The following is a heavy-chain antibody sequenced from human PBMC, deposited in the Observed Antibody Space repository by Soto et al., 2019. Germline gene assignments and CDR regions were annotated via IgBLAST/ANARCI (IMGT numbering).Heavy chain of an antibody. V-gene: IGHV3-23*01. D-gene: IGHD3-10*01. CDR2: ISDSGVST. J-gene: IGHJ6*02. CDR3: AKPQAQFQMSGAYYYYCAMDD. Sequence: EVQLLESGGGLVQRGGSLRLSCAASGFTFSKYAMSWVRQAPGKGLEWVSSISDSGVSTYYADSVKGRFTISRDNSKNTLYVQLNSLRAEDSVVYYCAKPQAQFQMSGAYYYYCAMDDWGHGTAVTVS. CDR1: GFTFSKYA.